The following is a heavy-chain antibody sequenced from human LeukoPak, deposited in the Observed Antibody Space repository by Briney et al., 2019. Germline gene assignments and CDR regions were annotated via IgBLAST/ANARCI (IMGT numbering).Heavy chain of an antibody. J-gene: IGHJ4*02. CDR3: ARDLSPSSGWYVPIY. V-gene: IGHV4-39*07. Sequence: SETLSLTCTVSGGSISESSYYWGWLRQSPGRGLEWIGSISNSGSTNYNPSLKSRVTISVDKSKNQFSLKMTSVTAADTAVYYCARDLSPSSGWYVPIYWGQGTLVTVSS. CDR1: GGSISESSYY. D-gene: IGHD6-19*01. CDR2: ISNSGST.